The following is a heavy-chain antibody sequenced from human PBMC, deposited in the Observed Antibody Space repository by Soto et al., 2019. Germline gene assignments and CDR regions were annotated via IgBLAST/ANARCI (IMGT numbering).Heavy chain of an antibody. CDR2: INYSGST. D-gene: IGHD3-9*01. V-gene: IGHV4-31*11. CDR1: GGSISSGGYC. Sequence: QVQLQESGPGLVKPSQTLSLTCAVSGGSISSGGYCWSWIRQHPGKGLEWIGCINYSGSTSYSPSLRSRVTISVDSSKNQFSLNLSSVTAADTAVYYCARGVLIWGQGTLVTVSS. J-gene: IGHJ4*02. CDR3: ARGVLI.